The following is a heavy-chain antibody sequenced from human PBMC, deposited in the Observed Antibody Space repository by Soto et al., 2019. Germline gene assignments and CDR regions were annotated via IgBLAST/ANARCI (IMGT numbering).Heavy chain of an antibody. J-gene: IGHJ4*02. CDR2: ISGSGGST. Sequence: GGSLRLSCAASGFTFSSYAMSWVRQAPGKGLEWVSAISGSGGSTYYADSVKGRFTISRDNSKNTLYLQINSLRAEDTAVYYCAKRRLYYYDSRVDYWGQGTLVTVSS. CDR1: GFTFSSYA. D-gene: IGHD3-22*01. V-gene: IGHV3-23*01. CDR3: AKRRLYYYDSRVDY.